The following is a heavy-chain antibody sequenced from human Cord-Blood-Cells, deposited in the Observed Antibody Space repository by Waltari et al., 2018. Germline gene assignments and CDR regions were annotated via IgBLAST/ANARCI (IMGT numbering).Heavy chain of an antibody. CDR3: ARVVISSSFFDY. V-gene: IGHV4-59*11. Sequence: QVQLQESGPGLVKPSETLSLTCTVSGGSISSHYWSWIRQPPGKGLECIGYIYYSVSTNYNPSLKSRVTISVDTSKNQFSLKLSSVTAAHTAVYYCARVVISSSFFDYWGQGTLVTVSS. CDR1: GGSISSHY. CDR2: IYYSVST. D-gene: IGHD6-6*01. J-gene: IGHJ4*02.